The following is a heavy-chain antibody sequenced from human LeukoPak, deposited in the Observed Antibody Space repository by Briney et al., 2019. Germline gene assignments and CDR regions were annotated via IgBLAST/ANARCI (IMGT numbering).Heavy chain of an antibody. V-gene: IGHV4-39*01. J-gene: IGHJ4*02. CDR1: GGSIRSSSYY. Sequence: SETLSLTCTVSGGSIRSSSYYWGWIRQPPGKGLEWIGNIYYSGSTYYKPPLKSRVTISVDTSKNQFSLKLRSVTAADTAVFYCARWSESATFDSWGQGTLVIVSS. CDR3: ARWSESATFDS. D-gene: IGHD3-3*01. CDR2: IYYSGST.